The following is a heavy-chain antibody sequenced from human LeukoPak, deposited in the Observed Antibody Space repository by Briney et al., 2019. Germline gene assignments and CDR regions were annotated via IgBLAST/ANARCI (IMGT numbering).Heavy chain of an antibody. J-gene: IGHJ5*02. CDR2: TYYRSKWYN. CDR3: ARGFQKLYYYGSGSYTWFDP. D-gene: IGHD3-10*01. V-gene: IGHV6-1*01. Sequence: SQTLSLTCAISGDSVSSNSAAWNWIRQSPSRGLEWLGRTYYRSKWYNDYAVSVKSRITINPDTSKNQFSLQLNSVTPEDTAVYYCARGFQKLYYYGSGSYTWFDPWGQGTLVTVSS. CDR1: GDSVSSNSAA.